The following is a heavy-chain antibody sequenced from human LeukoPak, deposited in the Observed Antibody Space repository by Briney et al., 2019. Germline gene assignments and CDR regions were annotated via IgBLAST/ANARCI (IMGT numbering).Heavy chain of an antibody. J-gene: IGHJ3*02. Sequence: GGSLRLSCAASGFTFSSYGMHWVRQAPGKGLEWVAFIRYDGSNKYYADSVKGRFTISRDNSKNTLYLQMNSLRADDTAVYYCAMKAVPRPRLHDAFDIWGQGTMVTVSS. CDR1: GFTFSSYG. V-gene: IGHV3-30*02. CDR2: IRYDGSNK. CDR3: AMKAVPRPRLHDAFDI. D-gene: IGHD5-24*01.